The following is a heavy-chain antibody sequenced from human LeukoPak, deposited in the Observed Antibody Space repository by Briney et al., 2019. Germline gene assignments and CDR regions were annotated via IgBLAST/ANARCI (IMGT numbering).Heavy chain of an antibody. Sequence: GGSLRLSCAASGFAFSDYGMHWVRQAPGKGLEWVTSISFDGSNKYYADSVKGRFTISRDNSKNTLYLQMNSLRAEDTAVYYCARDATFGGAIVRVGYWGQGTLVTVSS. J-gene: IGHJ4*02. V-gene: IGHV3-30*03. CDR2: ISFDGSNK. D-gene: IGHD3-16*02. CDR3: ARDATFGGAIVRVGY. CDR1: GFAFSDYG.